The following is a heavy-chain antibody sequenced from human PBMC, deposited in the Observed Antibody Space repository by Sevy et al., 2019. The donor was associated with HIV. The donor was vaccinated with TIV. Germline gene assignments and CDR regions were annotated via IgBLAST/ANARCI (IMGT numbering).Heavy chain of an antibody. V-gene: IGHV3-30*18. CDR2: ISYGGNHR. D-gene: IGHD6-25*01. CDR1: GFVFRDYG. Sequence: GWSLRLSCVASGFVFRDYGMHWVRQAPGKGLEWVAVISYGGNHRYYADSVRDRFTISRDNFKNTVFLEMNSLTVEDTAVYYCAKDSPPDITATGNNWFDSWGQGSRVTVSS. J-gene: IGHJ5*01. CDR3: AKDSPPDITATGNNWFDS.